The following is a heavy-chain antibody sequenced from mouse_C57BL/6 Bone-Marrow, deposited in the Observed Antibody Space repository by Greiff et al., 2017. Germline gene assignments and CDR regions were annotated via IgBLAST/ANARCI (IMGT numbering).Heavy chain of an antibody. CDR3: ARYYYGSDYYAMDY. Sequence: EVQRVESEGGLVQPGSSMKLSCTASGFTFSDYYMAWVRQVPEKGLEWVANINYDGSSTYYLDSLKSRFIISRDNAKNILYLQMSSLKSEDTAAYYCARYYYGSDYYAMDYWGQGTSVTVSS. CDR2: INYDGSST. V-gene: IGHV5-16*01. D-gene: IGHD1-1*01. J-gene: IGHJ4*01. CDR1: GFTFSDYY.